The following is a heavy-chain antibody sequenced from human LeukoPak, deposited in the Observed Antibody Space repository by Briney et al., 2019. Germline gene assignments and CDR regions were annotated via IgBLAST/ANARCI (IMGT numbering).Heavy chain of an antibody. D-gene: IGHD3-22*01. CDR3: ARGRSYYDSSGYYYVARYWFDP. CDR2: INPSGGST. Sequence: ASVKVSCKASGYTFTSYYMHWVRQALGQGLEWMGIINPSGGSTSYAQKFQGRVTMTRDTSTSTVYMELSSLRSEDTAVYYCARGRSYYDSSGYYYVARYWFDPWGQGTLVTVSS. J-gene: IGHJ5*02. V-gene: IGHV1-46*01. CDR1: GYTFTSYY.